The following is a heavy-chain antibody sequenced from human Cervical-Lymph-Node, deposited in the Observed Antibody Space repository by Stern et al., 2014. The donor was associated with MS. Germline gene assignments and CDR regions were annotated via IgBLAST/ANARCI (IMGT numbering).Heavy chain of an antibody. CDR3: TRAVGGVGRE. V-gene: IGHV1-46*01. J-gene: IGHJ4*02. CDR2: INPNGSVT. Sequence: QVQLVQSGPEVKKPGASVMVSCKTSGYTFTNYYIHWVRQAPGQGLEWMGIINPNGSVTASAQKFQGRLTMTRDTSTTTVYMRLITLTSEDTAMYYCTRAVGGVGREWVQGTLVFVSS. CDR1: GYTFTNYY. D-gene: IGHD3-16*01.